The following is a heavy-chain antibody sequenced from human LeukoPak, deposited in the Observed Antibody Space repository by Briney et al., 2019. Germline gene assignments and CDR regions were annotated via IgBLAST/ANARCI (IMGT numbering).Heavy chain of an antibody. CDR2: IYTSGST. Sequence: PSQTLSLTCTVSGGSISSGDYYWSWIRRPAGKGLEWIGRIYTSGSTNYNPSLKSRVTISVDTSKNQFSLKLSSVTAADTAVYYCARAALAFDYWGQGTLVTVSS. J-gene: IGHJ4*02. V-gene: IGHV4-61*02. CDR3: ARAALAFDY. CDR1: GGSISSGDYY.